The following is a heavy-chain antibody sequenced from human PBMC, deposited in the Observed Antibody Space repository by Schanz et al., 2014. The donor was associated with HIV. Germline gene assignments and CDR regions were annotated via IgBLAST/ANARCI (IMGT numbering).Heavy chain of an antibody. V-gene: IGHV3-23*01. Sequence: DVRLLESGGGSVQSGGSLRLSCAASGFSFSNYGMNWVRQTSGAGLAWDPGIRGSGGSTYYADSVKGRFTISRDNSKNTLYLQMNSLRVEDTAVYYCANEEVPNDYWGQGTLVTVSS. CDR1: GFSFSNYG. CDR2: IRGSGGST. J-gene: IGHJ4*02. CDR3: ANEEVPNDY.